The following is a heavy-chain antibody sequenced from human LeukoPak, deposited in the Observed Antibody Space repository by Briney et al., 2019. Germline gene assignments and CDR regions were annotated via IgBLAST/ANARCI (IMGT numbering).Heavy chain of an antibody. CDR1: GFTFDDYA. V-gene: IGHV3-9*01. CDR2: IGWNSDSK. Sequence: GRSLRLSCAASGFTFDDYAMHWVRQVPGKGLEWVSSIGWNSDSKDYGDSVKGRFTISRDNAKNSLYLQMRSLRSEDTALYYCAKSNGAEEDDDDNGDYGFDYWGQGTLVTVSS. J-gene: IGHJ4*02. D-gene: IGHD4-17*01. CDR3: AKSNGAEEDDDDNGDYGFDY.